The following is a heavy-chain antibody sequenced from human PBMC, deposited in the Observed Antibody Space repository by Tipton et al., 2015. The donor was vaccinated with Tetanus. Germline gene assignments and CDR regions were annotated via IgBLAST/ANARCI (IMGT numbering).Heavy chain of an antibody. V-gene: IGHV4-61*05. CDR3: AGVTAQRTELYFEH. CDR1: GASIIDKTHY. Sequence: TLSLTCTVSGASIIDKTHYWGWIRQPPGKGLEWVGYVYYTGDTNYNPSLKSRVTISMDRSENQISLKMTSVTAADTAVYYCAGVTAQRTELYFEHWGQGTQVTVSS. J-gene: IGHJ1*01. CDR2: VYYTGDT. D-gene: IGHD2-8*02.